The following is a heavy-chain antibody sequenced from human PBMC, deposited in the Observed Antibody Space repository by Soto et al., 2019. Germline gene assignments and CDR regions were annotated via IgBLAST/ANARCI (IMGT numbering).Heavy chain of an antibody. D-gene: IGHD6-13*01. J-gene: IGHJ4*02. Sequence: GGSLRLSCTASGFTFGDYAMSWFRQAPGKGLEWVGFIRSKAYGGTTEYAAFVKGRFTISRDDSKSIAYLQMNSLKTEDTAVYYCTRDPALLYSSSFALWGQGTLVTVSS. CDR1: GFTFGDYA. CDR2: IRSKAYGGTT. V-gene: IGHV3-49*03. CDR3: TRDPALLYSSSFAL.